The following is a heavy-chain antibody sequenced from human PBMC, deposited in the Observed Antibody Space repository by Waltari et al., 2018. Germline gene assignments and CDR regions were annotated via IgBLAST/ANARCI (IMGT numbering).Heavy chain of an antibody. D-gene: IGHD7-27*01. Sequence: EVQLVESGGGLVQPGGSLRLSCEASGFTFSNYWMAWVRQAPGKGLVWVSRMNSDGSTTNYADSVRGRFTISRDNAKNTLHLQMNSLRAEDTAVYYCARVPNRKFDYWGQGTLVTVSS. V-gene: IGHV3-74*01. CDR1: GFTFSNYW. J-gene: IGHJ4*02. CDR2: MNSDGSTT. CDR3: ARVPNRKFDY.